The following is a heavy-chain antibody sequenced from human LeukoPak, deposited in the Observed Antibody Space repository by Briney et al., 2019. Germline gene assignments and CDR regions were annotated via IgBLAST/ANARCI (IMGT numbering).Heavy chain of an antibody. Sequence: GGSLRLSCAVSGFTFSYYSMNWVRQAPGKGLECVSYISSSGSTTYYADSVKGRFTVSRDNAKNSLYLQMNSLRDEDTAVYYCAFRPLGDCSSSTCYAFDYWGRGTLVTVSS. D-gene: IGHD2-2*01. CDR3: AFRPLGDCSSSTCYAFDY. CDR1: GFTFSYYS. CDR2: ISSSGSTT. J-gene: IGHJ4*02. V-gene: IGHV3-48*02.